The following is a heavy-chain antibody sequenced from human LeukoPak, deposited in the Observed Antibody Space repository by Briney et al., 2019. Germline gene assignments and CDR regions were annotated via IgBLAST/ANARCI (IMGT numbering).Heavy chain of an antibody. CDR3: ARGVYSSGYYYYYYMDV. V-gene: IGHV1-69*05. D-gene: IGHD6-19*01. CDR2: IIPIFGTA. J-gene: IGHJ6*03. Sequence: SVKVSCKASGGTFSSYAISWVRQAPGQGLEWMGGIIPIFGTANYAQKFQGRVTITTDESTSTAYMELSSLRSEDTAVYYCARGVYSSGYYYYYYMDVWGKGTTVTVSS. CDR1: GGTFSSYA.